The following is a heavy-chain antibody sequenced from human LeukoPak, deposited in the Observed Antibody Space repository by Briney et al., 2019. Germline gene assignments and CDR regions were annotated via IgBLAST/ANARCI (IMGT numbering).Heavy chain of an antibody. J-gene: IGHJ4*02. Sequence: GASVKVSCKASGYTFTSYDINWVRQAPGQGLEWMGWMNPNSLNTGYAQRFQGRITLTRNTSIGTAFMELRSLRSKDTAVCYCARGTALSGTSDYLDSWGQGTLVTVSS. CDR1: GYTFTSYD. CDR3: ARGTALSGTSDYLDS. CDR2: MNPNSLNT. D-gene: IGHD6-19*01. V-gene: IGHV1-8*01.